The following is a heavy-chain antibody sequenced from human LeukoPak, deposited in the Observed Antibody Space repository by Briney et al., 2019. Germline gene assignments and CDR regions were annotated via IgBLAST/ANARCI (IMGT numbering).Heavy chain of an antibody. V-gene: IGHV4-59*01. D-gene: IGHD2-15*01. Sequence: SETLSLTCTVSGGSISSYYWSWIRQPPGKGLEWIGHIFYTGSINYNPSLRGRVTISVDTSKNHFSLKLSSVTAADTAVYYCGRGVVVVAAAYSYYAMDVWGQGTTVTVSS. CDR2: IFYTGSI. CDR1: GGSISSYY. CDR3: GRGVVVVAAAYSYYAMDV. J-gene: IGHJ6*02.